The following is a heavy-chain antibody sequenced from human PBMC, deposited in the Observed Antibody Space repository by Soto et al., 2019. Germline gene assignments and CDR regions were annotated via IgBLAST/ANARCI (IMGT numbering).Heavy chain of an antibody. J-gene: IGHJ6*02. CDR3: ARGGRSYYDGMDV. CDR2: IYYSGTT. V-gene: IGHV4-59*01. CDR1: GGSINSYF. Sequence: PSETLSLTCTVSGGSINSYFWNWIRHAPGKGLEWIGYIYYSGTTNYNPSLKSRVTIAVDTSKNQFSLRLSSVTAADTAVYFCARGGRSYYDGMDVWGQGTTVTVSS.